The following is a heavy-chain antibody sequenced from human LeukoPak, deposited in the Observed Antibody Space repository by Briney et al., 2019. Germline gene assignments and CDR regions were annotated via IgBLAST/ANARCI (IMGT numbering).Heavy chain of an antibody. CDR2: ISSTSSYI. J-gene: IGHJ4*02. D-gene: IGHD1-26*01. Sequence: PGGSLRLSCAASGLTFSSYSMNWVRQAPGKGLEWVSSISSTSSYIYYADSVKGRFTVSRDNAKNSLYLQMNSLRAEDTAVYYCARDGGSGSYSRYFDYWGQGTLVTVSS. V-gene: IGHV3-21*01. CDR1: GLTFSSYS. CDR3: ARDGGSGSYSRYFDY.